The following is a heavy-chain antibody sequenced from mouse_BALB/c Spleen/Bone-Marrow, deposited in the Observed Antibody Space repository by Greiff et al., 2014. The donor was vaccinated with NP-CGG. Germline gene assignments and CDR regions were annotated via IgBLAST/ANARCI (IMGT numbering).Heavy chain of an antibody. Sequence: VQLQQSGAELVKPGASVRLSCKASGYSFTTYRIHWVKQRPGQGLEWIGEINPSNGRTNYNEKFKSKATLTVDKSSSTAYMQXXXXXSEDSAVYYCARYDGPAWFAYWGQGTLVTVSA. CDR3: ARYDGPAWFAY. J-gene: IGHJ3*01. D-gene: IGHD2-3*01. CDR2: INPSNGRT. CDR1: GYSFTTYR. V-gene: IGHV1S81*02.